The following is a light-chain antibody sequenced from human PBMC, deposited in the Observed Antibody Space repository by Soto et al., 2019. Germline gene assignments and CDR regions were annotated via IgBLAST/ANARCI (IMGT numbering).Light chain of an antibody. Sequence: DIQMTQSPSSLSASVGDRVTITCRASQDIKNYLAWYQQRPGEVPKLLISAAFTLQSGVPSRFSGRRSGADFTLTISSLQPEDVATYYCQKYDSAPFTFGPGTKVDF. CDR2: AAF. CDR1: QDIKNY. J-gene: IGKJ3*01. CDR3: QKYDSAPFT. V-gene: IGKV1-27*01.